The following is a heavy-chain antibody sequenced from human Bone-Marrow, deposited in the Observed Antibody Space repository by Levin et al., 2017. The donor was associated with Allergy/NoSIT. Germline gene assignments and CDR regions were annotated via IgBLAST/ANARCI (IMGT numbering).Heavy chain of an antibody. V-gene: IGHV3-48*04. Sequence: GGSLRLSCAASGFTFRSHSMNWVRQAPGKGLEWVSYISTSSGTIYYAESVKGRFTISRDNARNSLYLQMDSLRAEDTALYYCARAGELDYADWFFERWGRGTLVTVSS. CDR1: GFTFRSHS. J-gene: IGHJ2*01. CDR3: ARAGELDYADWFFER. CDR2: ISTSSGTI. D-gene: IGHD1-26*01.